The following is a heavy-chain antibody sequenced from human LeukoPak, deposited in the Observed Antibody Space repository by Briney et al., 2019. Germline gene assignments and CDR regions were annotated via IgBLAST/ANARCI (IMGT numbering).Heavy chain of an antibody. CDR1: GDSISNFY. D-gene: IGHD2-2*01. CDR3: ARGSSSHLSWFDP. CDR2: IYTSGST. J-gene: IGHJ5*02. V-gene: IGHV4-4*07. Sequence: SETLSLTCTVSGDSISNFYWSWIRQPAGKGLEWIGRIYTSGSTNYNPSLKSRVTMSVDTSKNQFSLKLSSVTAADTAVYYCARGSSSHLSWFDPWGQGTLVTVSS.